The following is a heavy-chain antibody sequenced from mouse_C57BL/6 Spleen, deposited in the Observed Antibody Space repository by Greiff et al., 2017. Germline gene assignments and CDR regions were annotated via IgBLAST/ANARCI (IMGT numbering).Heavy chain of an antibody. CDR3: AREGLRSLFDY. J-gene: IGHJ2*01. V-gene: IGHV1-81*01. Sequence: VKLVESGAELARPGASVKLSCKASGYTFTSYGISWVKQRTGQGLEWIGEIYPRSGNTYYNEKFKGKATLTADKSSSTAYMELRSLTSEDSAVYFCAREGLRSLFDYWGQGTTLTVSS. CDR2: IYPRSGNT. D-gene: IGHD2-4*01. CDR1: GYTFTSYG.